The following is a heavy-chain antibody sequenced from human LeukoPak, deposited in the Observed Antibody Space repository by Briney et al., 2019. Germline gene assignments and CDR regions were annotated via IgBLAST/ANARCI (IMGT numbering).Heavy chain of an antibody. CDR1: GGSFSGYY. CDR3: TSGKYSYGYYFYY. CDR2: INHSGST. Sequence: SETLSLTCDVYGGSFSGYYWSWIRQPPGKGLEWIGEINHSGSTNYNPSLKSRVTISVDTSKNQFSLKLSSVTAADTAVYYCTSGKYSYGYYFYYWGQGALVTVSS. V-gene: IGHV4-34*01. D-gene: IGHD5-18*01. J-gene: IGHJ4*02.